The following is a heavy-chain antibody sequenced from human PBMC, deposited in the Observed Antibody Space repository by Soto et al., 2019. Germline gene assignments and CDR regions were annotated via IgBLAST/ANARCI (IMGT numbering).Heavy chain of an antibody. CDR2: VYHTGRT. J-gene: IGHJ4*02. CDR1: GSSFKSGSYH. V-gene: IGHV4-61*01. Sequence: QVHLQESGPGLVKPSETLSLTCSVSGSSFKSGSYHWSWIRQPPGKGPEWIGYVYHTGRTSYNPSLKSRATISMDTSKNQFSLDLEFVTAADTAVYFCARDFAYFDSWGQGTRVIVSS. CDR3: ARDFAYFDS. D-gene: IGHD3-3*01.